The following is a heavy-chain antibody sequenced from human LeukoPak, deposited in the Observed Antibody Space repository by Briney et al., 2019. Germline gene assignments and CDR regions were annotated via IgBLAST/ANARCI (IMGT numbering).Heavy chain of an antibody. D-gene: IGHD6-13*01. CDR1: GFTFDDYA. CDR3: TKDRYSSSWYQSDFDY. Sequence: GGSLRLSCAASGFTFDDYAMHWVRQAPGKGLEWVSGINWNSGRIGYADSVKGRFTISRDNAKNSLYLQMNSLRAEDTALYYCTKDRYSSSWYQSDFDYWGQGTLVTVSS. J-gene: IGHJ4*02. CDR2: INWNSGRI. V-gene: IGHV3-9*01.